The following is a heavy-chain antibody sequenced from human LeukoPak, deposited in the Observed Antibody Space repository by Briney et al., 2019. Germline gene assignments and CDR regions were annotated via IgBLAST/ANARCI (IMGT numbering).Heavy chain of an antibody. J-gene: IGHJ6*02. Sequence: SETLSLTCTVSGVSISSGGYYWSWIRQHPGKGLEWIGYIYYSGSTYYNPSLKSRVTISVDRSKNQFSLKLSSVTAADTAVYYCARLGAPVLRYFRDYYYGMDVWGQGTTVTVSS. V-gene: IGHV4-31*03. CDR2: IYYSGST. CDR3: ARLGAPVLRYFRDYYYGMDV. D-gene: IGHD3-9*01. CDR1: GVSISSGGYY.